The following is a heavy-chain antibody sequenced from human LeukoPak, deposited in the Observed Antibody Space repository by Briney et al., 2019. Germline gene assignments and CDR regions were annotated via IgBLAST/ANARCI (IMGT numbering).Heavy chain of an antibody. Sequence: GGSLRLSCTASGFTFGDYAMSWVRQAPGKGLEWVGFIRSKAYGGTTEYAASVKGRFTISRDDSKSIAYLQMNSLKTEDTAVYYCTRGTASGIRFLEWLLYYYYMDVWGKGTTVTVSS. V-gene: IGHV3-49*04. D-gene: IGHD3-3*01. J-gene: IGHJ6*03. CDR2: IRSKAYGGTT. CDR3: TRGTASGIRFLEWLLYYYYMDV. CDR1: GFTFGDYA.